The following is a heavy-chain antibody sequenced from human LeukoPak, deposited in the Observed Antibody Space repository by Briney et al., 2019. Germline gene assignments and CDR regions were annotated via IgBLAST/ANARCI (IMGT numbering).Heavy chain of an antibody. J-gene: IGHJ4*02. CDR1: GYTFTGYY. CDR2: INPNSGGT. Sequence: ASVKVSCKASGYTFTGYYMHWVRQAPGQGLEWMGWINPNSGGTDYAQKFQGRVTMTRDTSISTAYMELSRLRSDDTAVYYCARAAGRVVSAKGAIGYWGQGTLVTVSS. D-gene: IGHD2-2*01. CDR3: ARAAGRVVSAKGAIGY. V-gene: IGHV1-2*02.